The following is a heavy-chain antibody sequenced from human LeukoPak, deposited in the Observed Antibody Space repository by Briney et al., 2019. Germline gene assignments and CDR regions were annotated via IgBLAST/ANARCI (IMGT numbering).Heavy chain of an antibody. CDR2: INHSGST. V-gene: IGHV4-38-2*02. CDR1: GYSISSGYY. J-gene: IGHJ4*02. D-gene: IGHD3-10*01. CDR3: ARHALWFGESYLDY. Sequence: SETLSLTCTVSGYSISSGYYWGWIRQPPGKGLEWIGEINHSGSTNYNPSLKSRVTISVDTSKNQFSLKLSSVTAADTAVYYCARHALWFGESYLDYWGQGTLVTVSS.